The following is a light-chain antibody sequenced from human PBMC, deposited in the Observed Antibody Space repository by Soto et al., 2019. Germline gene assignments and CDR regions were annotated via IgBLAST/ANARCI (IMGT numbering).Light chain of an antibody. CDR2: EVS. CDR1: SSDVGGYKY. J-gene: IGLJ1*01. Sequence: QSVLTQPASVSGSPGQSITISCTGTSSDVGGYKYVSWYQQHPGKAPKLMIYEVSNRPSRVSNRFSGSKSGNTASLTISGLQAEDEADYYCSSYTSSSTEVFGTGTKVTVL. V-gene: IGLV2-14*01. CDR3: SSYTSSSTEV.